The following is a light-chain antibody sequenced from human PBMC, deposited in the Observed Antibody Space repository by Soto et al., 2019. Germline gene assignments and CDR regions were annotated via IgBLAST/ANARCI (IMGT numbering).Light chain of an antibody. Sequence: EIVLTQSPATLSLSPGERATLSCRASQSVSSYLAWYQQKPGQAPRLLIYDASNRATGIPARFSGSGSGTDFTLTISSLQAEDVAVYYCQQYYSTPPLFGGGTKVEIK. J-gene: IGKJ4*01. V-gene: IGKV3-11*01. CDR2: DAS. CDR3: QQYYSTPPL. CDR1: QSVSSY.